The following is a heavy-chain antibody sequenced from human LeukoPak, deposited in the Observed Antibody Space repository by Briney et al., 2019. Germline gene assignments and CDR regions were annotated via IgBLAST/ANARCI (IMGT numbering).Heavy chain of an antibody. D-gene: IGHD2-15*01. CDR3: AKGGCRGTCNPLAY. V-gene: IGHV3-23*01. CDR2: SCDSDGST. Sequence: PGGSLRLSCAASGSTFSGSGMSWVRQAPGKGLEWISSSCDSDGSTYYADSLKGRFTISRDNSKNTLYLQMNNLRAEDTAVYYCAKGGCRGTCNPLAYWGQGALVTVSP. J-gene: IGHJ4*02. CDR1: GSTFSGSG.